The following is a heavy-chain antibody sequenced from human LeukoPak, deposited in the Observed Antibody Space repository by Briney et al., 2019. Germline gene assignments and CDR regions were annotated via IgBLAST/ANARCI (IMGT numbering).Heavy chain of an antibody. CDR2: INPSSGST. J-gene: IGHJ2*01. CDR1: GYIFTTYY. Sequence: ASVKVSCKASGYIFTTYYMNWERQATGQGLEWMGIINPSSGSTSYAQKFQGKVTMTRDMSTSTVYMEMSSLRSEDTAVYYCARCDHFDVAAKRDWYFDLWGRGTLVTVSS. D-gene: IGHD2-15*01. CDR3: ARCDHFDVAAKRDWYFDL. V-gene: IGHV1-46*01.